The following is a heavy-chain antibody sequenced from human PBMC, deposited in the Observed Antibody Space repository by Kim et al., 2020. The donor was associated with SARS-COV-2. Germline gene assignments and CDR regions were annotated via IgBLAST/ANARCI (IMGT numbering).Heavy chain of an antibody. D-gene: IGHD3-9*01. V-gene: IGHV1-18*01. CDR1: GYTFMSYG. CDR3: ARDLYYDILTGYWNDAFDI. J-gene: IGHJ3*02. Sequence: ASVKVSCKASGYTFMSYGISWVRQAPGQGLEWMGWISTYKCDTNYAQKLLGRVTMTTDTSTSTAYMELRSLRSDDTAVYYCARDLYYDILTGYWNDAFDIWGQGTMVTVSS. CDR2: ISTYKCDT.